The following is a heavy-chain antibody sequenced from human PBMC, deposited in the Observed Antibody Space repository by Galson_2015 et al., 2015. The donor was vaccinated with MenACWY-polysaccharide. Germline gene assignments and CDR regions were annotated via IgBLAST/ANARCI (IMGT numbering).Heavy chain of an antibody. CDR1: GGSISPSSYY. CDR3: ARERYIGSSSGAAFDY. D-gene: IGHD1-26*01. J-gene: IGHJ4*02. CDR2: VYYTGSGSA. Sequence: SETLSLTCTVSGGSISPSSYYWGWIRQPPGKGLEWIGSVYYTGSGSAYYNPSLKSRVAISVDTSNNQFSLRLSSVTAADTAVYFCARERYIGSSSGAAFDYWGQGTLVTVSS. V-gene: IGHV4-39*07.